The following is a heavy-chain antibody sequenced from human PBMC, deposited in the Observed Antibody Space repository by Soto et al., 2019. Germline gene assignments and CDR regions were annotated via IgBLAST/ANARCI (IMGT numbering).Heavy chain of an antibody. V-gene: IGHV4-61*01. Sequence: PSETLSLTCTFSGDSVSSGNSYWIWIRQPPGKRPEWIGYIFTSGTTNYNLSLKSRLTISLDMSKSQFSLKLSSMTAADTAVYYCARERGIGCSDGRCYYYAMDVWGQGTTVT. CDR2: IFTSGTT. CDR3: ARERGIGCSDGRCYYYAMDV. J-gene: IGHJ6*02. CDR1: GDSVSSGNSY. D-gene: IGHD1-26*01.